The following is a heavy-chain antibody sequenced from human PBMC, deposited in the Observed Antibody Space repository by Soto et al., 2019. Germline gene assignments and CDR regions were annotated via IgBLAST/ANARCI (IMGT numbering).Heavy chain of an antibody. Sequence: GGSLRLSCAASGISFSNYAMSWVRQAPGKGLEWVAVISYDGSNKYYADSVKGRFTISRDNSKNTLYLQMNSLRAEDTAVYYCAKDPGSQVPPLFDPWGQGTLVTVSS. J-gene: IGHJ5*02. CDR1: GISFSNYA. CDR2: ISYDGSNK. CDR3: AKDPGSQVPPLFDP. D-gene: IGHD2-2*01. V-gene: IGHV3-30*18.